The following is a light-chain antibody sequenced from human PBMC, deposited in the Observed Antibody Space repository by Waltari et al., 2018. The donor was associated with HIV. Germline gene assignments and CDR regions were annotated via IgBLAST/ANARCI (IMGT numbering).Light chain of an antibody. Sequence: DIQMTQSPSSVSASVGDRVTITCRASEDVRNFLAWYQQKPGRVPSLRIYAASTLHSGVASRFSGTGSGTDFTLTIDSLQPEDVATYFCQNYNSAPRTFGPGTKLEI. CDR2: AAS. CDR3: QNYNSAPRT. J-gene: IGKJ2*01. V-gene: IGKV1-27*01. CDR1: EDVRNF.